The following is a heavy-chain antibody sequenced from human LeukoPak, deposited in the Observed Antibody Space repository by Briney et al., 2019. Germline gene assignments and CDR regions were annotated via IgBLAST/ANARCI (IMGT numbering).Heavy chain of an antibody. CDR2: ISGSGGST. CDR1: GFTFSSYA. J-gene: IGHJ3*02. Sequence: PGGSLRLSCAASGFTFSSYAMSWVRQAPGKGLEWVSAISGSGGSTYYADSVKGRFTISRDNSKNTLYLQMNSLRAEDTAVYYCAKDRISSSWYHAFDIWGQGTMVTVPS. CDR3: AKDRISSSWYHAFDI. V-gene: IGHV3-23*01. D-gene: IGHD6-13*01.